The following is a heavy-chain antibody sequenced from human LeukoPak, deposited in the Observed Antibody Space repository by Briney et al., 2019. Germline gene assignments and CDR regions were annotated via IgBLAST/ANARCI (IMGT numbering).Heavy chain of an antibody. Sequence: GGSLRLSCAVSGITLSNYGMSWVRQAPGKGLEWVAGISDSGGRTNYADSVKGRFTISRDNPKNTLYLQMNSLRAEDTAVYCARDVYGDGYNSFDYWGLGILVTVSS. CDR2: ISDSGGRT. J-gene: IGHJ4*02. CDR1: GITLSNYG. D-gene: IGHD5-24*01. V-gene: IGHV3-23*01. CDR3: RDVYGDGYNSFDY.